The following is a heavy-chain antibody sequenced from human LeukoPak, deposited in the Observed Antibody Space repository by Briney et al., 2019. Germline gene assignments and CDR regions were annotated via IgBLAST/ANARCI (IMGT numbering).Heavy chain of an antibody. CDR1: GFTFSNYA. J-gene: IGHJ4*02. CDR2: VSGSGAIA. Sequence: PGGSLRLSCAASGFTFSNYAMTWVRQAPGKGLEWVPAVSGSGAIAYYTDSVKGRFTISRDNSKNTLYLQMSSLTAKDTAVYYCAKDRSIGTYYTFDSWGQGTLVTVSS. D-gene: IGHD1-26*01. V-gene: IGHV3-23*01. CDR3: AKDRSIGTYYTFDS.